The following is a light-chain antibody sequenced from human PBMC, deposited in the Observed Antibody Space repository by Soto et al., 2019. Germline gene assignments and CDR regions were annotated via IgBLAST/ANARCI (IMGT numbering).Light chain of an antibody. CDR3: CSYARITIYV. CDR2: EAN. Sequence: QSVLTQPASVSGSPGQSITISCTGTSSDVGSYNLVSWYQQHLGKAPKLLIYEANKRPSGVSNRFSGSKSGNTASLTISGLQAEDEADYYCCSYARITIYVFGTGTKLTVL. J-gene: IGLJ1*01. V-gene: IGLV2-23*01. CDR1: SSDVGSYNL.